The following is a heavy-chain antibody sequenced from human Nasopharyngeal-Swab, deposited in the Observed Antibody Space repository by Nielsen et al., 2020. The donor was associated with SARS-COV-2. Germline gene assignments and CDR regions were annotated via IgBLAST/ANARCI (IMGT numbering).Heavy chain of an antibody. V-gene: IGHV2-70*01. CDR3: ARAQTSSWAVRYYYYMDV. CDR2: IDWDDDK. D-gene: IGHD6-13*01. J-gene: IGHJ6*03. Sequence: PGKALEWLALIDWDDDKYYSTSLRTRLTISKDTSKNQVVLTMTNMDPVDTATYYCARAQTSSWAVRYYYYMDVWGKGTTGTVSS.